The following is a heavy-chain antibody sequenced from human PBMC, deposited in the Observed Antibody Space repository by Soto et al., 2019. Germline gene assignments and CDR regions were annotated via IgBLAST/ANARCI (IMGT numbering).Heavy chain of an antibody. Sequence: EVQLVESGGGLVKPGGSLRLSCAASGFTFSSCSMNWVRQAPGKGLEWVSSISGDSNYIYDADSVKARFTISRDNAKNSRTLHINTLRAEDRAVYYCARVPYRSGSAWYFDLCGRGTLVTVSS. CDR3: ARVPYRSGSAWYFDL. V-gene: IGHV3-21*01. CDR2: ISGDSNYI. D-gene: IGHD6-19*01. J-gene: IGHJ2*01. CDR1: GFTFSSCS.